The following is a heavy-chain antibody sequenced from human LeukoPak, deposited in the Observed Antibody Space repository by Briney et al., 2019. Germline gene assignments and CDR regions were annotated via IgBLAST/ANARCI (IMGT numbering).Heavy chain of an antibody. Sequence: GGSLRLSCTASGFNFSRNGMHWVRQAPGKGLEWVAFIRFDGTNTFYGASVRGRFTTSRDNSKNTLYLQMNSLRAEDTAVYYCAKDLGYSSSYNITLLDYWGQGTLVTVSS. CDR2: IRFDGTNT. J-gene: IGHJ4*02. D-gene: IGHD6-6*01. V-gene: IGHV3-30*02. CDR1: GFNFSRNG. CDR3: AKDLGYSSSYNITLLDY.